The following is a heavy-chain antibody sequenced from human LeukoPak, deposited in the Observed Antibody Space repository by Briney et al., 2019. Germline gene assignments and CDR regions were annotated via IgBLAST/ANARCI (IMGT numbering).Heavy chain of an antibody. Sequence: SETLSLTCTVSGGSISSSSYYWGWIRQPPGKGLEWIGSIYYSGSTYYNPSLKSRVTISVDTSKNQFSLKLSSVTAADTAVYYCARDWFTRLGELSPDRAFDYWGQGTLVTVSS. V-gene: IGHV4-39*07. CDR2: IYYSGST. J-gene: IGHJ4*02. CDR1: GGSISSSSYY. CDR3: ARDWFTRLGELSPDRAFDY. D-gene: IGHD3-16*02.